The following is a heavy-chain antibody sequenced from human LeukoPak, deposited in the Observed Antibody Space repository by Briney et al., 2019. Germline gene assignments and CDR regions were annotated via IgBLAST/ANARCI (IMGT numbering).Heavy chain of an antibody. Sequence: PGRSLRLSCAASGFAFSAYAMYWVRQAPGKGLEWVAVISYDGSNKDYADSVKGRFTISRENSKNTVYLQMNSLRAEDTALYYCARGGWFGELLFDYWGQGTLVTVSS. CDR1: GFAFSAYA. CDR2: ISYDGSNK. J-gene: IGHJ4*02. D-gene: IGHD3-10*01. CDR3: ARGGWFGELLFDY. V-gene: IGHV3-30*04.